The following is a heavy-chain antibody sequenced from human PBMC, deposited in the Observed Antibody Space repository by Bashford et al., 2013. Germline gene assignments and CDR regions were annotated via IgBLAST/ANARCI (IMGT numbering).Heavy chain of an antibody. D-gene: IGHD3/OR15-3a*01. Sequence: SGPTLVKPTQTLTLTCTFSGFSLSTSGMCVSWIRQPPGKALEWLALIDWDDDKYYSTSLKTRLTISKDTSKNQVVLTMTNMDPVDTATYYCARIVSDWSSPGKDYYYYYMDVWGKGTTVTVSS. CDR1: GFSLSTSGMC. V-gene: IGHV2-70*01. CDR2: IDWDDDK. CDR3: ARIVSDWSSPGKDYYYYYMDV. J-gene: IGHJ6*03.